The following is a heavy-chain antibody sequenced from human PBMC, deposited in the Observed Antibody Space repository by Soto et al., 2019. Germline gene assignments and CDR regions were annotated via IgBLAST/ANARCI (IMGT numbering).Heavy chain of an antibody. Sequence: ASVMVSCKASGYTFTSYGISWVRQAPGQGLEWMGWISAYNGNTNYAQKLQGRVTMTTDTSTSTAYMELRSLRSDDTAVYYCARVDYYDSSGYTETKGYYYYGMDVWGQGTTVTVSS. V-gene: IGHV1-18*01. D-gene: IGHD3-22*01. CDR2: ISAYNGNT. CDR1: GYTFTSYG. CDR3: ARVDYYDSSGYTETKGYYYYGMDV. J-gene: IGHJ6*02.